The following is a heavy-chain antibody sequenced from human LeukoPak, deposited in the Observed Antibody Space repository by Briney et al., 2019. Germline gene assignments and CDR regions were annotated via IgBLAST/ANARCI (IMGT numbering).Heavy chain of an antibody. Sequence: SETLSLTCAAYGGSFSGYYWSWIRQPPGKGLEWIGEINHSGSTNYNPSLKSRVTISVDTSKNQFSLKLSSVTAADTAVYYCARGLSGYDSRDYWGQGTLVTVSS. CDR1: GGSFSGYY. D-gene: IGHD5-12*01. J-gene: IGHJ4*02. CDR3: ARGLSGYDSRDY. V-gene: IGHV4-34*01. CDR2: INHSGST.